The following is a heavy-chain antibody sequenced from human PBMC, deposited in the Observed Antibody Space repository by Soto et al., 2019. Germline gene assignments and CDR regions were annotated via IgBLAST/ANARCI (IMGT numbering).Heavy chain of an antibody. CDR1: RFTFSSYA. Sequence: PGGSLRLSCAASRFTFSSYAMSWVRQAPGKGLEWVSAISGSGDSTYYADSVKGRFTISRDNSKNMLYLQMNSLRAEDTAIYYCAKRPRALLTFDYWGQGTLVTVSS. D-gene: IGHD1-26*01. V-gene: IGHV3-23*01. CDR3: AKRPRALLTFDY. J-gene: IGHJ4*02. CDR2: ISGSGDST.